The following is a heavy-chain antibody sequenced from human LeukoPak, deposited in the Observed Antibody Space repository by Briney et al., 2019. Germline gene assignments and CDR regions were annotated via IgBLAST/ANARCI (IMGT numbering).Heavy chain of an antibody. V-gene: IGHV3-73*01. CDR2: IRSKANSYAT. CDR3: TRHVGYCSGGSCLNDY. D-gene: IGHD2-15*01. Sequence: GGSLRLSCAASGFTFSGSAMHWVRQASGKGLEWVGRIRSKANSYATAYAASVKGRFTISRDDSKNTAYLQMNSLKTEDTAVYYCTRHVGYCSGGSCLNDYWGQGTLVTVSS. CDR1: GFTFSGSA. J-gene: IGHJ4*02.